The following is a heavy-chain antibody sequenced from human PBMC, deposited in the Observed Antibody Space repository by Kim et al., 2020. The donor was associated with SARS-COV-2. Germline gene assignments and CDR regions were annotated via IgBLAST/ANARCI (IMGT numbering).Heavy chain of an antibody. CDR3: ARGGYDILTGYRALRMQAWYFDL. J-gene: IGHJ2*01. D-gene: IGHD3-9*01. CDR2: IYYSGST. CDR1: GGSFSSGGYY. Sequence: SETLSLTCTVSGGSFSSGGYYWSWIRQHPGKGLEWIGYIYYSGSTYYNPSLKSRVTISVDTSKNQFSLKLSSVTAADTAVYYCARGGYDILTGYRALRMQAWYFDLWGRGTLVTVSS. V-gene: IGHV4-31*03.